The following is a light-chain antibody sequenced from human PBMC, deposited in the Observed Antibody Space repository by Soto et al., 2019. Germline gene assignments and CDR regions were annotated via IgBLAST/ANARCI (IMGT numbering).Light chain of an antibody. CDR1: SSDVGGHNY. J-gene: IGLJ1*01. CDR2: EVT. Sequence: QSALTQPASVSGSPGQSITISCAGSSSDVGGHNYVSWYQQHPGKAPKLLIYEVTNRPSGVSNRFSGSKSGNTASLTISGLQAEDEADYYCSSSRSTSYVFGTGTKVTVL. V-gene: IGLV2-14*01. CDR3: SSSRSTSYV.